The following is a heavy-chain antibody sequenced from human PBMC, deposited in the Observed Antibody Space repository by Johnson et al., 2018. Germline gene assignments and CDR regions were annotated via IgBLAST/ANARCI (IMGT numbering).Heavy chain of an antibody. CDR2: IYYSGNT. CDR1: GGSISSGSYY. CDR3: ARRESKVYYYFDS. Sequence: QVQLQESGPGLVKPSQTLSLTCTVSGGSISSGSYYWSWIRQHPGHGLEWLGYIYYSGNTYYNPSLESRVTISIAPSANQFSLRLTSVTAADTAVYYCARRESKVYYYFDSWGQGTLVTVSS. D-gene: IGHD1-26*01. V-gene: IGHV4-31*03. J-gene: IGHJ4*02.